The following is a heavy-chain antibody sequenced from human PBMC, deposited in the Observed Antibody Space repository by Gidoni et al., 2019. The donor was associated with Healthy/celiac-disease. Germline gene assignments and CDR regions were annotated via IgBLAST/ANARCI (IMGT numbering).Heavy chain of an antibody. D-gene: IGHD4-4*01. V-gene: IGHV3-30*03. CDR3: ARDAPYDYSNPPDY. J-gene: IGHJ4*02. CDR2: ISYDGSNK. CDR1: GFTFSSDG. Sequence: QVQLVESGGGVVQPGRTLRLSCAASGFTFSSDGMHWVRQAPGKGLEWVAVISYDGSNKYYADSVKGRFTISRDNSKNTLYLQMNSLRAEDTAVYYCARDAPYDYSNPPDYWGQGTLVTVSS.